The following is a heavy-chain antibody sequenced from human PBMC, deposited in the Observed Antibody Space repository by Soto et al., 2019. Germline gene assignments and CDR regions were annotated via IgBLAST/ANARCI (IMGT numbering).Heavy chain of an antibody. Sequence: GGSLRLSCAASGFTFSSYAMHWVRQAPGKGLEWVGFIWFDGSNTFYAESVKGRFTISRDNSKNTVYLQISALRAEDTAVYYCARDYSMVIVAPGYWGQGTLVTVSS. CDR2: IWFDGSNT. V-gene: IGHV3-33*01. CDR1: GFTFSSYA. J-gene: IGHJ4*02. CDR3: ARDYSMVIVAPGY. D-gene: IGHD5-12*01.